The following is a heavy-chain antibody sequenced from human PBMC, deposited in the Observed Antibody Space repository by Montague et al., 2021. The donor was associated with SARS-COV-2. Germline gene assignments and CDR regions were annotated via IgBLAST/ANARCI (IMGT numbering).Heavy chain of an antibody. CDR2: TNYRSKWTS. J-gene: IGHJ4*02. Sequence: CAISGDSVWSNTAAWNWIWQSPSGGLEWLGRTNYRSKWTSDCATSVEGRISIDPDTSKNQFFLHLRSVTPEDTGVYYCVRDTGSAQAGFDAWGQGTLVTVSS. D-gene: IGHD4-17*01. V-gene: IGHV6-1*01. CDR1: GDSVWSNTAA. CDR3: VRDTGSAQAGFDA.